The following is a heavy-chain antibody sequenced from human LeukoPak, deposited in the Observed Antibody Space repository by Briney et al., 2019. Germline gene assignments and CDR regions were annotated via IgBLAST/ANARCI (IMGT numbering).Heavy chain of an antibody. CDR3: ASSKLGYYYYFDY. CDR2: IYYSGST. J-gene: IGHJ4*02. D-gene: IGHD3-22*01. V-gene: IGHV4-39*07. Sequence: SETVSLTCTVSGGSISSSSYYWGWIRQPPGKGLEWIGSIYYSGSTYYNPSLKSRVTISVDTSKNQFSLKLSSVTAADTAVYYCASSKLGYYYYFDYWGQGTLVTVSS. CDR1: GGSISSSSYY.